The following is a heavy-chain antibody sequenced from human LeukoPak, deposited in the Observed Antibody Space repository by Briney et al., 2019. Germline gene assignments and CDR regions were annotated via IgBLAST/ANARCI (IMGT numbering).Heavy chain of an antibody. CDR2: IYYSGST. CDR3: ARDSHPYYV. J-gene: IGHJ4*02. CDR1: GGSISSYY. D-gene: IGHD3-16*01. V-gene: IGHV4-59*01. Sequence: ETLSLTCTVSGGSISSYYWSWIRQPPGKGLEWIGYIYYSGSTNYNPSLKSRVTISVDTSKNQFSLKLSSVTAADTAVYYCARDSHPYYVWGQGTLVTGSS.